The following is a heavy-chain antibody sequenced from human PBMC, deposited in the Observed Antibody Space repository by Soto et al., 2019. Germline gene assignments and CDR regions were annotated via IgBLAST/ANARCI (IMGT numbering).Heavy chain of an antibody. CDR2: INHRGRT. CDR1: VGSFSGYY. J-gene: IGHJ4*02. CDR3: ARGDDFWSGYPFDY. V-gene: IGHV4-34*01. Sequence: PSETLSLTCAVYVGSFSGYYWTWIPPPPGKGLEWIGEINHRGRTKYNPSLKSRVTILVDTSKNQFSLNLSSVTAADTAVYYCARGDDFWSGYPFDYWGQGNLVTVSS. D-gene: IGHD3-3*01.